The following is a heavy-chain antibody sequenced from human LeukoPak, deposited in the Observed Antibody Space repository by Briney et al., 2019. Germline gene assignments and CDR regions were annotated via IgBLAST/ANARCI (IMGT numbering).Heavy chain of an antibody. D-gene: IGHD3-22*01. CDR1: GGSISNYY. J-gene: IGHJ3*02. V-gene: IGHV4-59*08. Sequence: SETLSLTCTVSGGSISNYYWNWIRQPPGKGLEWIGYIYYSGSTAYNPSLKSRVTISVDTSKNQFSLKLSSVTAADTAVYFCARGPYSYDSSGAFDIWGQGTMVTVSS. CDR2: IYYSGST. CDR3: ARGPYSYDSSGAFDI.